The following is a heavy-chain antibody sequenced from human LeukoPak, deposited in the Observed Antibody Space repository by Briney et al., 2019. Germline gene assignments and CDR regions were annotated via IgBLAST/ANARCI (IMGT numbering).Heavy chain of an antibody. Sequence: SQTLSLTCTVSGGSISSGGYYWSWIRQPPGKGLEWIGYIYHSGSTYYNPSLKSRVTISVDTSKNQFSLKLSSVTAADTAVYYCARDRYYGSGDSDYWGQGTLVTVSS. J-gene: IGHJ4*02. D-gene: IGHD3-10*01. CDR3: ARDRYYGSGDSDY. CDR1: GGSISSGGYY. V-gene: IGHV4-30-2*01. CDR2: IYHSGST.